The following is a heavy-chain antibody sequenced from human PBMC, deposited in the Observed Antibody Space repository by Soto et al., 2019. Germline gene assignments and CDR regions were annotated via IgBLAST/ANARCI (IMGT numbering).Heavy chain of an antibody. V-gene: IGHV1-69*04. CDR2: IIAIHGIA. J-gene: IGHJ5*02. CDR3: ARDYPIFGINWFDP. D-gene: IGHD3-3*01. CDR1: GGTFSSYT. Sequence: SVKVSCKASGGTFSSYTISWVRQAPGQGLEWMGRIIAIHGIANYAQKFQGRVTITTDTSTSTAYMELRSLRSDDTAVYYCARDYPIFGINWFDPWGQGTLVTVSS.